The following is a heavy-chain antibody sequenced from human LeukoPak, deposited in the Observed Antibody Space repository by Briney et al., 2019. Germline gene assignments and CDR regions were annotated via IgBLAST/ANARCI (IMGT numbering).Heavy chain of an antibody. CDR2: IYSDGST. J-gene: IGHJ4*02. V-gene: IGHV3-53*01. CDR3: ARERGRGRDSPWFDY. Sequence: GGSLRLSCAASGFIVSGDFMSWVRQAPGKGLGWVSVIYSDGSTYYADSVKGRFTISRDNSKNTLDLQMTGLRAEDTAVYYCARERGRGRDSPWFDYWGQGTLVTVSS. CDR1: GFIVSGDF. D-gene: IGHD1-26*01.